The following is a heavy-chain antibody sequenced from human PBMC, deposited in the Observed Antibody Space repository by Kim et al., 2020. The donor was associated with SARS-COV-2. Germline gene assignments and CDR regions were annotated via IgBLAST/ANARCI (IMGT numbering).Heavy chain of an antibody. V-gene: IGHV1-18*01. CDR1: GYTFTSYG. J-gene: IGHJ4*02. CDR2: ISAYNGNT. CDR3: ARGSERQDDIVVVPAAMPGDY. Sequence: ASVKVSCKASGYTFTSYGISWVRQAPGQGLEWMGWISAYNGNTNYAQKLQGRVTMTTDTSTSTAYMELRSLRSDDTAVYYCARGSERQDDIVVVPAAMPGDYWGQGTLVTVSS. D-gene: IGHD2-2*01.